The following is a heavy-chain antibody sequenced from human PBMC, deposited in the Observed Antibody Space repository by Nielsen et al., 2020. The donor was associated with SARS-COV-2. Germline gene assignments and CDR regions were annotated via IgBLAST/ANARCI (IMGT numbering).Heavy chain of an antibody. CDR3: ANTDTAMDYYYYYGMYV. D-gene: IGHD5-18*01. CDR1: GFTFSSYG. Sequence: SLKISCAASGFTFSSYGMHWVRQAPGKGLEWVSGISWNSGSIGYADSVKGRFTISRDNAKNSLYLQMNSLRAEDTALYYCANTDTAMDYYYYYGMYVWGQGTTVTVSS. V-gene: IGHV3-9*01. CDR2: ISWNSGSI. J-gene: IGHJ6*02.